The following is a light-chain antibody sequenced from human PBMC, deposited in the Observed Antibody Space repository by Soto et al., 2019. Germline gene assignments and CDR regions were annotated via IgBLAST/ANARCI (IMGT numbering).Light chain of an antibody. CDR3: RSYTSTSTYV. V-gene: IGLV2-14*01. J-gene: IGLJ1*01. CDR1: SGDVGGYNS. Sequence: QSALTQPASVSGSPGQSITISCTGTSGDVGGYNSVSWYQQHPGKAPKLMIYDVSNRPSGVSNRFSGSKSGSTASLTISGLQAEDEADYYCRSYTSTSTYVFGTGTKLTVL. CDR2: DVS.